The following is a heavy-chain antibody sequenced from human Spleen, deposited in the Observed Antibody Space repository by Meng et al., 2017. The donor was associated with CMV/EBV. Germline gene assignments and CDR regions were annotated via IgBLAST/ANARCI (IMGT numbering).Heavy chain of an antibody. D-gene: IGHD4-17*01. Sequence: LSLTCEASGFIVSSTYMSWVRQAPGKGLEWVASIVFGEDNQYYADSVKGRVTISRDSSKNTLYLRMSSLRAEDTAMYYCATMTPVTAREDYWGQGTLVTVSS. V-gene: IGHV3-30*02. CDR2: IVFGEDNQ. CDR3: ATMTPVTAREDY. CDR1: GFIVSSTY. J-gene: IGHJ4*02.